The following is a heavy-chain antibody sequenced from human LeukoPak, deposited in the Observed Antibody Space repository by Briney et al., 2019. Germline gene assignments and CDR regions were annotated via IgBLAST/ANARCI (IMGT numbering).Heavy chain of an antibody. V-gene: IGHV3-11*01. Sequence: GGSLRLSCAASGFTFSDYYMSWIRQAPGKGLEWVSYSSGSSIYYADFVKGRFTISRDNAKNSLYLQMNSLRAEDTAAYYCAREGSSSWYVDYWGQGTLVTVSS. CDR3: AREGSSSWYVDY. D-gene: IGHD6-13*01. J-gene: IGHJ4*02. CDR2: SSGSSI. CDR1: GFTFSDYY.